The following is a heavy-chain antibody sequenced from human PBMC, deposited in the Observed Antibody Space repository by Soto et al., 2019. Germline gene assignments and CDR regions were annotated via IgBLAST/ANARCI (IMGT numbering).Heavy chain of an antibody. V-gene: IGHV3-48*01. CDR3: ARASPTVTSYYYYYCMDV. Sequence: GGSLRLSCAASGFIFSSYSMNWVRQAPGKGLEWVSYISSSSSAVYYADSVKGRFTISRDKAKNSLYLQMNSLRAEDTAVYYCARASPTVTSYYYYYCMDVWGKGTTVTVSS. D-gene: IGHD4-17*01. CDR1: GFIFSSYS. CDR2: ISSSSSAV. J-gene: IGHJ6*03.